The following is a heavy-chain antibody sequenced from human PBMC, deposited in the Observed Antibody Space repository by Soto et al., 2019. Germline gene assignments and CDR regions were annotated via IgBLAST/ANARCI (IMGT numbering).Heavy chain of an antibody. CDR2: IIPIFGTA. V-gene: IGHV1-69*06. D-gene: IGHD2-2*01. CDR1: GGTFSSYA. J-gene: IGHJ5*02. Sequence: ASVKVSCKASGGTFSSYAISWVRQAPGQGLEWMGGIIPIFGTANYAQKLQGRVTITADKSTSTAYMELSSLGSEDTAVYYCARVSAAIPNWFDPWGQGTLVTVSS. CDR3: ARVSAAIPNWFDP.